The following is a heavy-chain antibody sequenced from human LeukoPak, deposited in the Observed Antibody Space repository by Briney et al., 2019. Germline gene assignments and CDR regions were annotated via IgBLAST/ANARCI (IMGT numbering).Heavy chain of an antibody. CDR3: ARDPFRGVILGIMGY. D-gene: IGHD3-10*01. CDR1: GYTFTSYA. J-gene: IGHJ4*02. Sequence: ASVKVSCKASGYTFTSYAMNWVRQAPGQGLEWMGWINTNTGNPTYAQGFTGRFVFSLDTSVSTAYLQISSLKAEDTAVYYCARDPFRGVILGIMGYWGQGTLVTVSS. V-gene: IGHV7-4-1*02. CDR2: INTNTGNP.